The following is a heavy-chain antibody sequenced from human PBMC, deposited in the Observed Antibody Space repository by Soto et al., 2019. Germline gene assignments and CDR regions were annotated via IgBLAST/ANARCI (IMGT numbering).Heavy chain of an antibody. V-gene: IGHV3-30-3*01. J-gene: IGHJ3*02. D-gene: IGHD2-21*02. Sequence: SGGSLRLSCAASGFTFSSYAMHWVRQAPGKGLEWVAVISYDGSNKYYADSVKGRFTISRDNSKNTLYLQMNSLRAEDTAVYYCARTHGGNSVVRAFDIWGQGTMVTVSS. CDR3: ARTHGGNSVVRAFDI. CDR2: ISYDGSNK. CDR1: GFTFSSYA.